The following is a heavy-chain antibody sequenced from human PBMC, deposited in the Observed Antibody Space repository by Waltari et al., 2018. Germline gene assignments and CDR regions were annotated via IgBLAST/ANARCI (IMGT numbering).Heavy chain of an antibody. J-gene: IGHJ4*02. V-gene: IGHV4-39*07. CDR3: ARVYNTIDY. CDR1: GGSIISSDSY. Sequence: QLQLQESGPGLVKPSETLSLTCSVSGGSIISSDSYWGWIRQPPGKGLEWIANVFYSGSTYYNPSLRSRVTISVDTSKNQFYLKVTSLSAADTAVYYCARVYNTIDYWGQGTLVTVSS. CDR2: VFYSGST. D-gene: IGHD1-20*01.